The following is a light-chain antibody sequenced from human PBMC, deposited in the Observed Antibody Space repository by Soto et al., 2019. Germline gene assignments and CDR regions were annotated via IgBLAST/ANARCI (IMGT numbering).Light chain of an antibody. V-gene: IGKV1-39*01. CDR3: QQSYSTPPWT. Sequence: DIQMTQSPSSLSASVGDRVTITCRASQSINSYLNWYQQKPGKAPKLLIYAASSLQSGVPSRFSGSGSGTDSTLTISSLQPEDFATYYCQQSYSTPPWTFGQGTKVEIK. CDR1: QSINSY. CDR2: AAS. J-gene: IGKJ1*01.